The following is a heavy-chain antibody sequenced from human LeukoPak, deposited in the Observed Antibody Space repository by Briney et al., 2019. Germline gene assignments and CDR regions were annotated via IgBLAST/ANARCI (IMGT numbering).Heavy chain of an antibody. CDR2: IYYSGTT. CDR1: GGSFSSSDYY. CDR3: ARRKGFGEGYLDS. D-gene: IGHD3-10*01. Sequence: SETLSLTCTVSGGSFSSSDYYWGWIRQPPGKGLEWIGSIYYSGTTYYNPSLKSRVTISLDTSNNQFSLKLRSVTAADAAVYYCARRKGFGEGYLDSWGQGTLVTVSS. V-gene: IGHV4-39*07. J-gene: IGHJ4*02.